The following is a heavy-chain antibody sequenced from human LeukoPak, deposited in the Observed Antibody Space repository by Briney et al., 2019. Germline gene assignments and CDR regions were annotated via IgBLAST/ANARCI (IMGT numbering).Heavy chain of an antibody. CDR1: GGSISSSSYY. D-gene: IGHD6-13*01. CDR3: ARRSIAAAGAPIYYYYHYGMDV. V-gene: IGHV4-39*01. CDR2: IYYSGST. Sequence: PSETLSLTCTVSGGSISSSSYYWGWIRQPPGKGLEWIGSIYYSGSTYYNPSLKSRVTISVDTSKNQFSLKLSSVTAADTAVYYCARRSIAAAGAPIYYYYHYGMDVWGQGTTVTVSS. J-gene: IGHJ6*02.